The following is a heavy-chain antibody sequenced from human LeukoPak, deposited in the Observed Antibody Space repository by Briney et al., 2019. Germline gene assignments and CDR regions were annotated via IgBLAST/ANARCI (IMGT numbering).Heavy chain of an antibody. Sequence: ASVKVSCKASGYTFTGYYMHWVRQAPGQGLEWMGWINPNSGGTSYAQKFQGRVTMTRDTSISTAYKELSRLRSDDTAVYYCARFLRGGGDAFDIWGQGTMVTVSS. CDR2: INPNSGGT. V-gene: IGHV1-2*02. CDR3: ARFLRGGGDAFDI. D-gene: IGHD3-10*01. CDR1: GYTFTGYY. J-gene: IGHJ3*02.